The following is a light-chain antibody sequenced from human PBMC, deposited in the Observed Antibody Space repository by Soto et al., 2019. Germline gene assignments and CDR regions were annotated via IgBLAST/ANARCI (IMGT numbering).Light chain of an antibody. CDR3: SSYTKSNTYV. J-gene: IGLJ1*01. CDR2: EVN. V-gene: IGLV2-14*01. Sequence: QSVLTQPASVSGSPGQSITFSCTGTSSDIGVYNYVSWYQQHPGKAPKLMIYEVNNRPSGVSNRFSGSKSGNTASLTISGLQAEDEADYYCSSYTKSNTYVFGNGTKCTV. CDR1: SSDIGVYNY.